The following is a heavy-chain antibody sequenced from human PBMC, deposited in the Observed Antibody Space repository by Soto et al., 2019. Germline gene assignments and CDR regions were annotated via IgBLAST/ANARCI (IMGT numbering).Heavy chain of an antibody. CDR1: GFTFSSYS. CDR2: ISSSSSYI. D-gene: IGHD3-16*01. J-gene: IGHJ4*02. CDR3: ARVTLRDRRYLDY. Sequence: GGSLRLSCAASGFTFSSYSMNWVRQAPGKGLEWVSSISSSSSYIYYADSVKGRFTISRDNAKNSLYLQMNSLRAEDTAVYYCARVTLRDRRYLDYCGQGPLVTVYS. V-gene: IGHV3-21*01.